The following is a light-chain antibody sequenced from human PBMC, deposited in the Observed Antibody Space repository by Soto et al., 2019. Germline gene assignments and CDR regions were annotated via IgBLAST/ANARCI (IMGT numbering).Light chain of an antibody. CDR3: CSYAGNFICV. V-gene: IGLV2-11*01. J-gene: IGLJ7*01. CDR2: DGI. CDR1: TSDVGAYNL. Sequence: QSVLTQPRSLSGSPGQSITLSCDGSTSDVGAYNLVSWYQQHPGEAPKLMIYDGIKRPSGVPYRFSGSKSGNTASLTISGLQADDEADYYCCSYAGNFICVFGGGTPLTVL.